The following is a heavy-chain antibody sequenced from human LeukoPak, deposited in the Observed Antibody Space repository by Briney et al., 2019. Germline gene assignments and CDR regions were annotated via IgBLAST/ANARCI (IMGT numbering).Heavy chain of an antibody. CDR3: ARSYSSSWKLFDY. CDR1: GGSISSYY. J-gene: IGHJ4*02. D-gene: IGHD6-13*01. Sequence: SETLSLTCTVSGGSISSYYWSWIRQPPGKGLEWIGYIYYSGSTSYNPSLKSRVTISVDTSKNQFSLKLSSVTAADTAVYYCARSYSSSWKLFDYWGQGTLVTVSS. V-gene: IGHV4-59*01. CDR2: IYYSGST.